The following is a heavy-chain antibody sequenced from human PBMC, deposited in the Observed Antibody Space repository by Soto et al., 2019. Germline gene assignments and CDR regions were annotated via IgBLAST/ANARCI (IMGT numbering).Heavy chain of an antibody. CDR3: ASPHPDYGDYNYYYYGMDV. D-gene: IGHD4-17*01. Sequence: SGGSLRLSCAASGFTFSSYWMSWVRQAPGKGLEWVANIKQDGSEKYYVDSVKGRFTISRDNAKNSLYLQMNSLRAEDTAVYYCASPHPDYGDYNYYYYGMDVWGQGTTVTVSS. CDR1: GFTFSSYW. CDR2: IKQDGSEK. V-gene: IGHV3-7*03. J-gene: IGHJ6*02.